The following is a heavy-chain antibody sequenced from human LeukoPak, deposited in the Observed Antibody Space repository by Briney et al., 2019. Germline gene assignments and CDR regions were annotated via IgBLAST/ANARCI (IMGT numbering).Heavy chain of an antibody. Sequence: SVKVSCKASGGTFTSYAISWVRQAPGQGLEWMGRIIPILGIANYAQKFQGRVTITADKSTSTAYMELSSLRSEDTAVYYCASTPDDILTGYRDYWGEGTLVTVSS. D-gene: IGHD3-9*01. CDR2: IIPILGIA. CDR1: GGTFTSYA. J-gene: IGHJ4*02. CDR3: ASTPDDILTGYRDY. V-gene: IGHV1-69*04.